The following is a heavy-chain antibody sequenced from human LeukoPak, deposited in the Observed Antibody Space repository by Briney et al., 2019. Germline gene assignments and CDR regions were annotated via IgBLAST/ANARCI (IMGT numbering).Heavy chain of an antibody. V-gene: IGHV1-46*01. Sequence: ASVKVSCKASGYTFTGYYMHWVRQAPGQGLEWMGVIIPSGGSTSYAQKFQGRLTMTRDMSTSTVYMELSSLRSEDTAVYYCARVGPSNYYDSSKYFQHWGQGTLVTVSS. CDR3: ARVGPSNYYDSSKYFQH. CDR2: IIPSGGST. CDR1: GYTFTGYY. D-gene: IGHD3-22*01. J-gene: IGHJ1*01.